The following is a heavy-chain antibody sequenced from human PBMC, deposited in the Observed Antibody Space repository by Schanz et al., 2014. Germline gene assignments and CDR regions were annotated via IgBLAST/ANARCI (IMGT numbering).Heavy chain of an antibody. J-gene: IGHJ4*02. CDR3: VRDSFFAFDY. CDR1: GFAFSSYG. D-gene: IGHD3-3*01. V-gene: IGHV3-21*02. Sequence: EVQLLESGGGLVQPGGSLRLSCLASGFAFSSYGMNWLRQAPGKGLEWVSGITGASDHIDYAESVKGRFTMSRDNAKNSVFLQMNSLRAEDTAVYYCVRDSFFAFDYWGQGTLVTVSS. CDR2: ITGASDHI.